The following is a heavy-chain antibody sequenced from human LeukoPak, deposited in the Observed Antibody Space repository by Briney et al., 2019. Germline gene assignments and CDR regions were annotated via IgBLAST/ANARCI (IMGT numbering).Heavy chain of an antibody. CDR3: ARGTNYYDSSGYYIYYFEY. V-gene: IGHV1-2*02. D-gene: IGHD3-22*01. CDR1: GYTFTSYY. Sequence: ASVKVSCKASGYTFTSYYMHWVRQAPAQGLEWMGWINPNNGGTNYAQKSQGRVTMTRDTPISTAYMELSRVTSDDTAVYYCARGTNYYDSSGYYIYYFEYWGQGTLVTVSS. J-gene: IGHJ4*02. CDR2: INPNNGGT.